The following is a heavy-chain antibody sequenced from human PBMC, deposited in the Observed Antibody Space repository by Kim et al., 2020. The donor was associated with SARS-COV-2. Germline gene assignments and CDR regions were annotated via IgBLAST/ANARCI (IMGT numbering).Heavy chain of an antibody. J-gene: IGHJ4*02. Sequence: YAQRLQGRDTMTTDTYTSTAYMELRSLRSDDTAVYYCAKIIAVAGSRIDFWGQGTLVTVSS. CDR3: AKIIAVAGSRIDF. D-gene: IGHD6-19*01. V-gene: IGHV1-18*01.